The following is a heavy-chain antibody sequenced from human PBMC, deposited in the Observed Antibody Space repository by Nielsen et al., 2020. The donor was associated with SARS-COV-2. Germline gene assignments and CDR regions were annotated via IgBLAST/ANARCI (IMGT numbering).Heavy chain of an antibody. CDR2: IIPIFGTA. CDR3: ARPIDPYYYYYYGMDV. V-gene: IGHV1-69*06. J-gene: IGHJ6*02. CDR1: GGTFSSYA. Sequence: SVKVSCKASGGTFSSYAISWVRQAPGQGLEWMGGIIPIFGTANYAQKFQGRVTITADKSTSTAYMELRSLRSDDTAVYYCARPIDPYYYYYYGMDVWGQGTTVTVSS. D-gene: IGHD1-26*01.